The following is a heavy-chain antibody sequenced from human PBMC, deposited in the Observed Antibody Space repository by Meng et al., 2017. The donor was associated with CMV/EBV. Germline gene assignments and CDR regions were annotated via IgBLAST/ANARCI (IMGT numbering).Heavy chain of an antibody. J-gene: IGHJ5*02. V-gene: IGHV2-5*02. CDR3: AHRPCPGNCRERPFDP. D-gene: IGHD3-10*02. Sequence: QIDLKESGPPLVQPTRTLLLTFTLAGFSLSTSGLGVGWIRQPPGKALEWLALIYWDDDKRYSPSLKSRLTITKDTSKNQVVLTMTNMDPVDTATYSCAHRPCPGNCRERPFDPWGQGTLVTVSS. CDR2: IYWDDDK. CDR1: GFSLSTSGLG.